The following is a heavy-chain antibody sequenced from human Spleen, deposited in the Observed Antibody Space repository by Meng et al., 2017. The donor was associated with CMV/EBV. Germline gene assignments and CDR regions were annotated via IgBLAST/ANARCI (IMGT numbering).Heavy chain of an antibody. CDR1: GGSVSSGSYY. V-gene: IGHV4-61*01. CDR2: IYYSGST. CDR3: ARVAIVGATLYFDY. Sequence: SETLSLTCTVSGGSVSSGSYYWSWIRQPPGKGLEWIGYIYYSGSTNYNPSLKSRVTISVDTSKNQFSLKLGSVTAADTAVYYCARVAIVGATLYFDYWGQGTLVTVSS. J-gene: IGHJ4*02. D-gene: IGHD1-26*01.